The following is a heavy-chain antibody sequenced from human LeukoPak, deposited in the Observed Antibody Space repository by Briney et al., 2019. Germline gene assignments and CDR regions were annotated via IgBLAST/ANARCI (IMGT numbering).Heavy chain of an antibody. Sequence: SETLSLTCTVSGGSVSSGSYYWSWIRQPPGKGLEWIGSIYYSGNTYYNPSLKSRVTISVDTSKKQFSLKLSSVTAADTAVYYCASTPSGSSAWYYFDKWGQGTLVTVSS. J-gene: IGHJ4*02. CDR1: GGSVSSGSYY. CDR2: IYYSGNT. CDR3: ASTPSGSSAWYYFDK. V-gene: IGHV4-39*01. D-gene: IGHD6-19*01.